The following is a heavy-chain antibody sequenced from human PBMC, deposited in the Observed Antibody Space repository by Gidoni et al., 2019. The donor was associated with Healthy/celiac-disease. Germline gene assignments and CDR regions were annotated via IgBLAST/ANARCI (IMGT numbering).Heavy chain of an antibody. CDR2: IYYSGST. Sequence: QLQLQESGPGLVKPSETLSLTCTVSGGSISSSSYYWGWIRQPPGKGLEWIGSIYYSGSTYYNPYLKSRVTISVETSKNQCSLKLMSVTAAYTAVYYCARRPRDDFHAFDIWGQGTMFTVSS. V-gene: IGHV4-39*01. CDR3: ARRPRDDFHAFDI. D-gene: IGHD2-21*02. J-gene: IGHJ3*02. CDR1: GGSISSSSYY.